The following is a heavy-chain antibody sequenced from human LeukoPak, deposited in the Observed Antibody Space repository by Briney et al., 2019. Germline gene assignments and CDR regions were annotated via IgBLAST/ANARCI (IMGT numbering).Heavy chain of an antibody. J-gene: IGHJ2*01. V-gene: IGHV3-48*03. CDR2: ISRSGNTI. CDR1: GFTFSNYD. Sequence: PGGSLRLSCAASGFTFSNYDMNWVRQAPGKGLEWVSHISRSGNTIYYGDSVKGRFTISRDNAKNSLYLQTNSLRAEDTAVYYCARSFYLFGRGTLVTVSS. CDR3: ARSFYL.